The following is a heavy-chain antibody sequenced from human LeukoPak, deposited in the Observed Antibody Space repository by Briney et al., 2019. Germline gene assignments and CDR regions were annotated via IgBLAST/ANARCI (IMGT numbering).Heavy chain of an antibody. CDR3: ARGVDIVATNLGYCSGGSCLTLDY. CDR2: INQSGGRT. CDR1: GYTFTSYY. J-gene: IGHJ4*02. D-gene: IGHD2-15*01. Sequence: ASVKVSCKASGYTFTSYYMHWVRQAPGQGLEWMGIINQSGGRTSYAQKFQGRVTMTRDTSTSTVYMELSSLRSEDTAVYYCARGVDIVATNLGYCSGGSCLTLDYWGQGTLVTVSS. V-gene: IGHV1-46*01.